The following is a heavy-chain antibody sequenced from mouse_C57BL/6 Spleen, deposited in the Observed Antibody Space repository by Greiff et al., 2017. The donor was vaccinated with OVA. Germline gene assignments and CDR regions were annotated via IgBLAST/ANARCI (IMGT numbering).Heavy chain of an antibody. J-gene: IGHJ1*03. V-gene: IGHV5-6*01. CDR2: ISSGGSYT. CDR1: GFTFSSYG. CDR3: ASPITTVVATGYWYFDV. D-gene: IGHD1-1*01. Sequence: EVHLVESGGDLVKPGGSLKLSCAASGFTFSSYGMSWVRQTPDKRLEWVATISSGGSYTYYPDSVKGRFTISRDNAKNTLYLQMSSLKSEDTAMYYCASPITTVVATGYWYFDVWGTGTTVTVSS.